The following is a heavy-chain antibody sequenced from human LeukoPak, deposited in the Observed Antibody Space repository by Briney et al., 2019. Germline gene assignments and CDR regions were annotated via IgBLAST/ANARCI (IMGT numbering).Heavy chain of an antibody. J-gene: IGHJ4*02. Sequence: SETLSLTCTVSGGSISSSSYYWGWIRQPPGKGLEWIGSIYYSGSTYYNPSLKSRVTISVDTSKNQFSLKLSSVTAADTAVYYCAGLYCGGDCYSFDYWGQGTLVTVSS. CDR3: AGLYCGGDCYSFDY. CDR2: IYYSGST. V-gene: IGHV4-39*01. CDR1: GGSISSSSYY. D-gene: IGHD2-21*02.